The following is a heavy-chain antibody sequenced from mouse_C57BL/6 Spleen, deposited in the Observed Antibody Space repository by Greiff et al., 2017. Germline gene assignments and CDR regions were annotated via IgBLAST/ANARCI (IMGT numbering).Heavy chain of an antibody. Sequence: EVQLQESGPGLVKPSQSLSLTCSVTGYSITSGYYWNWIRQFPGNKLEWMGYISYDGSNNYNPSLKNRISITRDTSKNQFFLKLNSVTTEDTATYYCARAGDDYDDYWGQGTTLTVSS. J-gene: IGHJ2*01. D-gene: IGHD2-4*01. CDR3: ARAGDDYDDY. CDR1: GYSITSGYY. V-gene: IGHV3-6*01. CDR2: ISYDGSN.